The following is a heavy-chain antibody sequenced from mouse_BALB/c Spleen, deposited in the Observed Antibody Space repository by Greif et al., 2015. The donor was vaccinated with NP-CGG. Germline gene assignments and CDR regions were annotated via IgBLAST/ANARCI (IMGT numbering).Heavy chain of an antibody. J-gene: IGHJ2*01. CDR3: TRSEGNYYFDY. V-gene: IGHV1-69*02. CDR2: IYPSDSYT. CDR1: GYTFTSYW. D-gene: IGHD2-1*01. Sequence: VQLQQSGAVLVRPGASVKLSCKASGYTFTSYWINWVKQRPGQGLEWIGNIYPSDSYTNYNQKFKDKATLTVDKSSSTAYMQLSSPTSEDSAVYYCTRSEGNYYFDYWGQGTTLTVSS.